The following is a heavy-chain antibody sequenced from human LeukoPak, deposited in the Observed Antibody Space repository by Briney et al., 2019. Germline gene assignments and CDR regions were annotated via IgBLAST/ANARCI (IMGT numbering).Heavy chain of an antibody. Sequence: GGSLRLSCAASGFTFSSYAMSWVRQAPGKGLEGVSAISGSGGSTYYADSVEGRFTISRDNSKNTLYLQMNSLRAEDTAVYYCAKGGGTSGCSGGSCSLYFQHWGQGTLVTVSS. V-gene: IGHV3-23*01. CDR1: GFTFSSYA. J-gene: IGHJ1*01. D-gene: IGHD2-15*01. CDR3: AKGGGTSGCSGGSCSLYFQH. CDR2: ISGSGGST.